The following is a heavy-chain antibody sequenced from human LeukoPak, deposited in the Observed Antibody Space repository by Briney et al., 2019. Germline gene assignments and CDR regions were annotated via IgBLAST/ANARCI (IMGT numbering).Heavy chain of an antibody. J-gene: IGHJ4*02. D-gene: IGHD5-24*01. Sequence: GGSLRLSCVASGFPFSSYWMTWVRQAPGKGLEWVANIKQDGSKKSYVDSVKGRFTISRDNAKNSLYLQMNSLGAEDTAIYYCTRVGYIDEGIDYWGQGTLVTVSS. CDR1: GFPFSSYW. CDR2: IKQDGSKK. V-gene: IGHV3-7*04. CDR3: TRVGYIDEGIDY.